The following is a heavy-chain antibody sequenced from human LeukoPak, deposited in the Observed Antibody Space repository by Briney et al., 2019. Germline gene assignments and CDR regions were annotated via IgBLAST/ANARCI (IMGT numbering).Heavy chain of an antibody. CDR3: TTQTRSSSWYVGDHFDY. J-gene: IGHJ4*02. V-gene: IGHV3-15*01. CDR1: GFTFSNAW. Sequence: GGSLRLSCAASGFTFSNAWMSWVRQAPGKGLEWVGRIKSKTDGGTTDYAAPVKGRFTISRDDSKNTLYLQMNSLKTEDTAVYYCTTQTRSSSWYVGDHFDYWGQGTLVTVSS. D-gene: IGHD6-13*01. CDR2: IKSKTDGGTT.